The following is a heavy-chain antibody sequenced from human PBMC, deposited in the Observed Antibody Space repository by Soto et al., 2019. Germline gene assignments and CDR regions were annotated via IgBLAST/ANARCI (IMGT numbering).Heavy chain of an antibody. V-gene: IGHV3-48*02. Sequence: EVQLVESGGGLVQPGGSLRLSCAASGFTFSSYSMNWVRQAPGKGLEWVSYISSSSSTIYYADSVKGRFTISRDNAKNSLYLQTTSLRDEDTAVYYCAREGGSLNWFDPWGQGTLVTVSS. CDR2: ISSSSSTI. CDR1: GFTFSSYS. J-gene: IGHJ5*02. CDR3: AREGGSLNWFDP. D-gene: IGHD1-26*01.